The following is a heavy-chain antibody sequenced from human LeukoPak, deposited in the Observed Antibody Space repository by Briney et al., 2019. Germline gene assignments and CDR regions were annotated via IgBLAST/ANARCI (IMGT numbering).Heavy chain of an antibody. CDR2: ISSSSSYI. J-gene: IGHJ6*02. V-gene: IGHV3-21*01. CDR1: GFTFSSYS. Sequence: GGSLRLSCAASGFTFSSYSMNWVRQAPGKGLEWVSSISSSSSYIYYADSVKGRFTISRDNAKNSLYLQMNSLRAEDTAVYYCATHIVVVTATANGMDVWGQGTTVTASS. CDR3: ATHIVVVTATANGMDV. D-gene: IGHD2-21*02.